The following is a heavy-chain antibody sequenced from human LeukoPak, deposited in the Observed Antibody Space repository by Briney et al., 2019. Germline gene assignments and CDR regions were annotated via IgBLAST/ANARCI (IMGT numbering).Heavy chain of an antibody. D-gene: IGHD5-18*01. CDR3: ASEETVDTAMGDY. Sequence: SETLSLTCAVYGRSFSGYYWSWIRQTPGKGLEWIGEINHSGSTTYSPSLKSRVTISVDTSKNQFSLKLSSVTAADTAVYYCASEETVDTAMGDYWGQGTLVTVSS. V-gene: IGHV4-34*01. J-gene: IGHJ4*02. CDR1: GRSFSGYY. CDR2: INHSGST.